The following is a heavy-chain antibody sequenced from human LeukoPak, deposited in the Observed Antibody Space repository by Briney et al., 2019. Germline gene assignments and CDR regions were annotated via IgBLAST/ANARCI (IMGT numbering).Heavy chain of an antibody. D-gene: IGHD3-16*01. Sequence: GGSLRLSCAASGFTFSNYAMSWVRQAPGKGLEWVSGISGSGGSASYADSVRGQFTISRDNAKDTLYVQMNSLRAEDTAIYYCAKLRIAFGGLIRDAFDIWGQGTMVSVSS. CDR2: ISGSGGSA. J-gene: IGHJ3*02. V-gene: IGHV3-23*01. CDR1: GFTFSNYA. CDR3: AKLRIAFGGLIRDAFDI.